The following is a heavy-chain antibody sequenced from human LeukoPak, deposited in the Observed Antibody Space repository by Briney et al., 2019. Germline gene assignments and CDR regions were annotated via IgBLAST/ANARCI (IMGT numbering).Heavy chain of an antibody. J-gene: IGHJ5*02. CDR1: GYTFTSYD. Sequence: PSVKVSCKASGYTFTSYDINWVRQATGQGLEWMGWMNPNSGNTGYAQKFQGRVTMTRNASISTAYMELSSLRSEDTAVYYCARDDSRTGGFDPWGQGTLVTASS. D-gene: IGHD3-22*01. CDR2: MNPNSGNT. V-gene: IGHV1-8*01. CDR3: ARDDSRTGGFDP.